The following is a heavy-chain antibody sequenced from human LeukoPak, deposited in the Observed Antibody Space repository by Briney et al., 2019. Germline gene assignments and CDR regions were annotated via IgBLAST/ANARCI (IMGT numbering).Heavy chain of an antibody. CDR3: ARDPPSFQY. V-gene: IGHV3-7*01. Sequence: GGSLRLSCTASGFTFSSYWMSWVRQAPGKGLEWVANIKQDGSEKDYVDSVKGRFTISRDNAKNSLYLQMNSLRAEDTAVYYCARDPPSFQYWGQGTLVTVSA. CDR1: GFTFSSYW. CDR2: IKQDGSEK. J-gene: IGHJ1*01.